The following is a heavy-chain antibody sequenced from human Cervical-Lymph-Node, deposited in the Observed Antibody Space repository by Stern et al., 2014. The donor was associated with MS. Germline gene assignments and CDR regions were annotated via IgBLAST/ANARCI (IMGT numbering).Heavy chain of an antibody. D-gene: IGHD2-8*01. CDR3: ARDYEDTSMLFDH. J-gene: IGHJ4*02. V-gene: IGHV3-30*03. Sequence: VQLVESGGAVVQPGRSLRLSCAASGFTFSSYGMHLVSQAPGKGLAWETVISYDGNHKYYAASVKGRFTISRDNSKNTLHLQMNSVTPDDTAIYYCARDYEDTSMLFDHWGQGTLVTVSS. CDR1: GFTFSSYG. CDR2: ISYDGNHK.